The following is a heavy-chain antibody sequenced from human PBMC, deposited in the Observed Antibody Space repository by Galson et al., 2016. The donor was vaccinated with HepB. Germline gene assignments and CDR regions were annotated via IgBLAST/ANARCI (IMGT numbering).Heavy chain of an antibody. D-gene: IGHD2-21*01. CDR3: ARTIPGGAGSPDY. J-gene: IGHJ4*03. CDR1: GFTFGDYA. Sequence: SLRLSCAASGFTFGDYAMSWFRQAPGKGLEWVSFIRSKAYGGTTEYAASVKGRFTISRDDFKSIAYLQMNSLKTEDTAVYYCARTIPGGAGSPDYWGQGTTVIVSS. V-gene: IGHV3-49*03. CDR2: IRSKAYGGTT.